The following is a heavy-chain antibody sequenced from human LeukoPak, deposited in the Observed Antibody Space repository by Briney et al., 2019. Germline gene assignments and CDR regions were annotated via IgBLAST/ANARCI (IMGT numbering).Heavy chain of an antibody. D-gene: IGHD1-26*01. CDR2: IYYSGST. J-gene: IGHJ4*02. CDR1: GGSISSGGYY. CDR3: AREPGSGSYLMRDY. V-gene: IGHV4-31*03. Sequence: SSETLSLTCTVSGGSISSGGYYWSWIRQHPGKGLEWIGYIYYSGSTYYNPSLKSRVTISVDTSKNRFSLKLSSVTAADTAVYYCAREPGSGSYLMRDYWGQGTLVTVSS.